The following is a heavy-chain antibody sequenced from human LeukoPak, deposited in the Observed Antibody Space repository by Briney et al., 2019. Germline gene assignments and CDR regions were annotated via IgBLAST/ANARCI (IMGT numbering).Heavy chain of an antibody. D-gene: IGHD6-13*01. CDR2: ISGSGGST. CDR3: AKVAAAGTLIDY. Sequence: GGSLRLSCAASGFTFSSYATSWVRQAPGKELEWVSAISGSGGSTYYADSVKGRFTISRDNSKNTLYLQMNSLRAEDTAVYYCAKVAAAGTLIDYWGQGTLVTVSS. V-gene: IGHV3-23*01. J-gene: IGHJ4*02. CDR1: GFTFSSYA.